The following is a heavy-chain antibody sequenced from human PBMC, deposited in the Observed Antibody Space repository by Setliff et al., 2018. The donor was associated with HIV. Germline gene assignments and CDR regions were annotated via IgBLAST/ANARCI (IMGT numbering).Heavy chain of an antibody. J-gene: IGHJ1*01. CDR3: SGGGSSCYECFHH. CDR1: GDSISRYH. CDR2: IYSSAST. D-gene: IGHD6-13*01. V-gene: IGHV4-59*12. Sequence: SETLSLTCTVSGDSISRYHWSWMRQPPGKGLEWIGYIYSSASTNYNPSLKSRVTISADKSKNQFSLKLSSVTAADTAVYYCSGGGSSCYECFHHWGQGTLVTVSS.